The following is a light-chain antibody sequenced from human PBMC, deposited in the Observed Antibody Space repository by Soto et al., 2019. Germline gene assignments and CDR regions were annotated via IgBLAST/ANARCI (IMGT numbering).Light chain of an antibody. CDR1: QDITQY. J-gene: IGKJ4*01. Sequence: IRLTQSPSFVSASAGDIVTITCRASQDITQYLAWFQQKPGRAPKLLIYGAFTLQRGVPSRFSGRGSGTDFTLTISSLQPEEFATYYCQQVDTYPMTFGGGTKVDI. CDR2: GAF. V-gene: IGKV1-9*01. CDR3: QQVDTYPMT.